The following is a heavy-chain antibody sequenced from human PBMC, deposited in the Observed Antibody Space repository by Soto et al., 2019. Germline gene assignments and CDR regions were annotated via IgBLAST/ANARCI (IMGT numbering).Heavy chain of an antibody. CDR1: GFTVSSNY. Sequence: EVQLVESGGGLVQPGGSLRLSCAASGFTVSSNYMSWVRQAPGKGLEWVSVIYSGGSTYYADSVKGRFTISRDNSKNTLYLQMNRLRAEDTAVYYCVREAVRGTSGYSIWGQGTLVTVSS. J-gene: IGHJ4*02. CDR2: IYSGGST. D-gene: IGHD5-12*01. CDR3: VREAVRGTSGYSI. V-gene: IGHV3-66*01.